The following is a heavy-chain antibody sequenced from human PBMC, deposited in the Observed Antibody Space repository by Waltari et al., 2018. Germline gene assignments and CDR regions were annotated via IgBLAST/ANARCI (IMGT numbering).Heavy chain of an antibody. CDR1: GGSISSYY. CDR3: ARDHKGIAARSAWVDY. Sequence: QVQLQESGPGLVKPSETLSLTCTVSGGSISSYYWSWIRQPAGKGLEWIGRIYTSGSTNYNPYLKSRVTMSVDTSKNQFSLKLSSVTAADTAVYYCARDHKGIAARSAWVDYWGQGTLVTVSS. J-gene: IGHJ4*02. V-gene: IGHV4-4*07. D-gene: IGHD6-6*01. CDR2: IYTSGST.